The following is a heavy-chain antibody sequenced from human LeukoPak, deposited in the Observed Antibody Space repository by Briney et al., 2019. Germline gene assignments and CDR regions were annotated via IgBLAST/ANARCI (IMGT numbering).Heavy chain of an antibody. V-gene: IGHV1-2*06. CDR2: INPNSGGT. CDR3: ARDDYSSGYYLDY. CDR1: GYTFTGYY. D-gene: IGHD3-22*01. Sequence: ASVKVSCKASGYTFTGYYMHWVRQAPGQGLEWMGRINPNSGGTNYAQKFQGRVTMTRDTSISTAYMGLSRLRSDDTAVYYCARDDYSSGYYLDYWGQGTLVTVSS. J-gene: IGHJ4*02.